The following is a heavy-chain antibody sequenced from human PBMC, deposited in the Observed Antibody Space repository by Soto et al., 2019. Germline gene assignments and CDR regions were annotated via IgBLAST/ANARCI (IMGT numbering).Heavy chain of an antibody. Sequence: QVQLVQSGAEVKKPGSSVKVSCKASGGTFSSYAISWVRQATGQGLEWMGRIIPFVGTANYAQKFQGRVTLTGDEAMSTAYMELTSLSYDDTAVYYCERVVVNTVPESYYYVIDFWGQGTTITGSS. CDR3: ERVVVNTVPESYYYVIDF. V-gene: IGHV1-69*18. D-gene: IGHD4-4*01. J-gene: IGHJ6*02. CDR1: GGTFSSYA. CDR2: IIPFVGTA.